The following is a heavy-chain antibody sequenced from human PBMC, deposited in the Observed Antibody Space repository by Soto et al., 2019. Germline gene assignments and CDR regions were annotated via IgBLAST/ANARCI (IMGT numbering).Heavy chain of an antibody. J-gene: IGHJ4*02. CDR1: GYTFASYA. CDR3: ARDPPPPDY. V-gene: IGHV1-18*01. Sequence: QVQLVQSGAEVKKPGASVKVSCKASGYTFASYAISWMRQAPGQGLEWMGGISAYNDNTKYAQKLQGRVTMTTDTSTSTDYMELRSLRSDDTAVYYCARDPPPPDYWGQGTLVTVSS. CDR2: ISAYNDNT.